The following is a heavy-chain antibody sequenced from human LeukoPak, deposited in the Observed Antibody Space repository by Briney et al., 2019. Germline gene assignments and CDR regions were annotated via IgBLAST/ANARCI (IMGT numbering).Heavy chain of an antibody. V-gene: IGHV4-61*02. CDR2: IYTSGST. CDR1: GGSVSSGNYY. D-gene: IGHD1-26*01. Sequence: SQTLSLTCTVSGGSVSSGNYYWTWIRQPAGKGLEWIGRIYTSGSTNYHPSLKSRVTISIDASKNQFSLRLSSVTAADTAVYYCTKGGELMNYWGQGTLVTVSS. J-gene: IGHJ4*02. CDR3: TKGGELMNY.